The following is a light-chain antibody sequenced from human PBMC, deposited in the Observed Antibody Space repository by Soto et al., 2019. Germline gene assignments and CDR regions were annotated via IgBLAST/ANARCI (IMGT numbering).Light chain of an antibody. CDR1: QGISSY. CDR2: AAS. V-gene: IGKV1-8*01. CDR3: QHYNSYSEE. Sequence: AIRITQSPSSCSPSTLGSGTLTFLASQGISSYLAWYQQKPGKAPKLLIYAASTLQSGVPSRFSGSGSGTDFTLTISCLQSEDFATYYCQHYNSYSEEFGQGNKV. J-gene: IGKJ1*01.